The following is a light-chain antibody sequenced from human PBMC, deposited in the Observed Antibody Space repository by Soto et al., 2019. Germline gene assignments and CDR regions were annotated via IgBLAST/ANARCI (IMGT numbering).Light chain of an antibody. CDR3: SSYTSSSTLV. Sequence: QSVLTQPASVSXSPGQSITISCTGTSSDVGGYNYVSWYQQHPGKAPKLMICEVSHRPSGVSNRFSGSKSGNTASLTISGLQAEDEADYYCSSYTSSSTLVFGTGTKLTVL. CDR1: SSDVGGYNY. CDR2: EVS. V-gene: IGLV2-14*01. J-gene: IGLJ1*01.